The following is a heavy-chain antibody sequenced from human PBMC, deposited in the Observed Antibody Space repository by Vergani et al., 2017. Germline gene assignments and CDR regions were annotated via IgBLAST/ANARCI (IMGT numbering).Heavy chain of an antibody. D-gene: IGHD2-8*01. CDR1: GFTFSDFS. Sequence: VQLVESGGGLVKPGGSLRQSCAASGFTFSDFSMSWVRQAPGKGLEWVAFIGSSGPYINYADSVKGRFIISRDNTNNSLFLQLRSLRAEDAAVYYCARDCTSGGCPDNYGMDVWGQGATVTVSS. J-gene: IGHJ6*02. CDR2: IGSSGPYI. CDR3: ARDCTSGGCPDNYGMDV. V-gene: IGHV3-21*06.